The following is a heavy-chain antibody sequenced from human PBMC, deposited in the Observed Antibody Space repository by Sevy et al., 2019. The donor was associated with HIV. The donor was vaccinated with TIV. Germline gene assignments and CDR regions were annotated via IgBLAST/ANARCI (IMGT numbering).Heavy chain of an antibody. J-gene: IGHJ3*02. CDR2: IFPADSNT. Sequence: GESLKISCKGSGYSFITYWIGWVRQMPGKGLEWMGLIFPADSNTRYSPSFQGQVTISADKSISTAYLQWSSLKASDTAMYYCARLDYGDFDAFDIWGQGTMVTVSS. CDR3: ARLDYGDFDAFDI. D-gene: IGHD4-17*01. CDR1: GYSFITYW. V-gene: IGHV5-51*01.